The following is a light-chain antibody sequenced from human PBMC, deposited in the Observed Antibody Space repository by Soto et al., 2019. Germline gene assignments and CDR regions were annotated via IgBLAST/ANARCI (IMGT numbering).Light chain of an antibody. V-gene: IGKV3-15*01. J-gene: IGKJ1*01. CDR1: QSISSN. CDR3: QQYDNWPWT. CDR2: GAS. Sequence: EIVMTQSPATLSVSPGERATLSCRASQSISSNLVWYQQKAGQAPRLLIYGASTRATGIPARFGGSGSGTEFTLTISSLQSDDVAVYYCQQYDNWPWTFGQATKGAIK.